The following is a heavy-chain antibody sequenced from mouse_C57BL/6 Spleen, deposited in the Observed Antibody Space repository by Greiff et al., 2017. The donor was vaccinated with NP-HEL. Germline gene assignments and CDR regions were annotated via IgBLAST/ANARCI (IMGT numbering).Heavy chain of an antibody. J-gene: IGHJ2*01. CDR3: ARGGGPDARLDY. CDR2: INPGSGGT. Sequence: VQLQQSGAELVRPGTSVKVSCKASGYAFTNYLIEWVKQRPGQGLEWIGVINPGSGGTNYNEKFKGKATLTADKSSSTAYMQLSSLTSEDSAVYFCARGGGPDARLDYWGQGTTLTVSS. CDR1: GYAFTNYL. V-gene: IGHV1-54*01.